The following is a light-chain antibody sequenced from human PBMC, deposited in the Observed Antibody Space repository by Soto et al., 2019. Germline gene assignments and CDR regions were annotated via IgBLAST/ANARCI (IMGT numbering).Light chain of an antibody. J-gene: IGKJ1*01. V-gene: IGKV3-15*01. CDR3: QEYNNWPWT. Sequence: EIVMTQSPATLSVSPGKRATLSCRARQSVSSNLAWYQQNPGRAPRLLIYGASTRATGIPARFSGSGSGTEFTLTIGSLPSEDFAVYYCQEYNNWPWTFGQGTKVEIK. CDR2: GAS. CDR1: QSVSSN.